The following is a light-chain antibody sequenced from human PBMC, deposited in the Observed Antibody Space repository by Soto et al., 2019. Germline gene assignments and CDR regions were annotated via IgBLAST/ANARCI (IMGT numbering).Light chain of an antibody. CDR1: QNISSN. Sequence: EIVMTQSPATLSVSPGERATLSCRASQNISSNLAWYQQKPGQAPRVLIDGASTRATGIPARFSGSGSGTEFTLPISSRKCHVFAVLFCQQYNNWLWTFGQMTKVEIK. CDR3: QQYNNWLWT. J-gene: IGKJ1*01. V-gene: IGKV3-15*01. CDR2: GAS.